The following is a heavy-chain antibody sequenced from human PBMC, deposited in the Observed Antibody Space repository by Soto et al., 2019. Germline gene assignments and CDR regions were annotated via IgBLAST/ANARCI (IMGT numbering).Heavy chain of an antibody. CDR3: ATDSGRGYSGYGFDY. J-gene: IGHJ4*02. D-gene: IGHD5-12*01. V-gene: IGHV4-59*01. CDR2: IYYSGST. Sequence: SETLSLTCTVSGGSISSYYWSWIRQPPGKGLEWIGYIYYSGSTNYNPSLKSRVTISVDTSKNQFSLKLSSVTAADTAVYYCATDSGRGYSGYGFDYWGQGTLVTVSS. CDR1: GGSISSYY.